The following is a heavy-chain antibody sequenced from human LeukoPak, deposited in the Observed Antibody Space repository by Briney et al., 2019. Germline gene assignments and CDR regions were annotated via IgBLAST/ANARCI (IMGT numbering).Heavy chain of an antibody. CDR1: GFTFSTYA. Sequence: GGSLRLSCAASGFTFSTYAMNWVRQAPGKGLEWVSGISGSGDDTFYADSVKGRFTISRDNSKNTVYLQMYSLRAEDTAVYYCAASHRGYSYGYFDYWGQGTLVTVS. J-gene: IGHJ4*02. CDR2: ISGSGDDT. CDR3: AASHRGYSYGYFDY. D-gene: IGHD5-18*01. V-gene: IGHV3-23*01.